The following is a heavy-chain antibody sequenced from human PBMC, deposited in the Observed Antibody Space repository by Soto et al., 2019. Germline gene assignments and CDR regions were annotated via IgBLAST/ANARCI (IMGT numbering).Heavy chain of an antibody. CDR2: TSADNGDT. Sequence: QAQLVQSGAEVKEPGASGKVSCKASGYSSIHDGFSWVRQAPGQGLGWMAWTSADNGDTNYAPKLQGRVTLTTDTSTGTAYMELRSLRSDDTAVYYCARDERRTCTSSTCYDFDYWGQGTLVSVSS. J-gene: IGHJ4*02. CDR3: ARDERRTCTSSTCYDFDY. D-gene: IGHD2-2*01. CDR1: GYSSIHDG. V-gene: IGHV1-18*01.